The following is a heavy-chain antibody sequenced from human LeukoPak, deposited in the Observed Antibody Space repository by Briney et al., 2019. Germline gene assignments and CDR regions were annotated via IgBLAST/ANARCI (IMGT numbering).Heavy chain of an antibody. V-gene: IGHV1-2*02. J-gene: IGHJ4*02. CDR3: ARYYYDSSGYYVDY. CDR2: INPNSGGT. CDR1: GYTFTSYG. D-gene: IGHD3-22*01. Sequence: ASVKVSCKASGYTFTSYGISWVRQAPGQGLEWMGWINPNSGGTNYAQKFQGRVTMTRDTSISTAYMELSRLRSDDTAVYYCARYYYDSSGYYVDYWGQGTLVTVSS.